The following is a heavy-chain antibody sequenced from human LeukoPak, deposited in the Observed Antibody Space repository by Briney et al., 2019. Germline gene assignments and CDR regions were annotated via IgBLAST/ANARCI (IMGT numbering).Heavy chain of an antibody. CDR2: ISAYNANT. J-gene: IGHJ5*02. CDR1: GYTFSSYG. CDR3: ARWWLSSIGNWFDP. Sequence: ASVKVSCKASGYTFSSYGINWVRQAPGLGLEWMGWISAYNANTKYAQKSQGRVTMTTDTSTSTAYMELRSLRSDDTAVYYCARWWLSSIGNWFDPWGQGTLVTVSS. V-gene: IGHV1-18*01. D-gene: IGHD3-22*01.